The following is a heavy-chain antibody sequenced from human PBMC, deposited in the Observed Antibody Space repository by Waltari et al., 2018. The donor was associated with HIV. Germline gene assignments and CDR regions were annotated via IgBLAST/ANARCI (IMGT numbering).Heavy chain of an antibody. D-gene: IGHD3-3*01. CDR1: GFTFSTYW. CDR2: IKQDGSEK. V-gene: IGHV3-7*01. Sequence: EVQLVVSGGGLVEPGGSLRLSCAASGFTFSTYWMTWVRQAPGKGLEWLANIKQDGSEKYYADSVEGRFTVSRDNNKKSLYLQMSSLRAEDTAVYYCARDLKDYDFWSPVDVWGQGTTVTVSS. CDR3: ARDLKDYDFWSPVDV. J-gene: IGHJ6*02.